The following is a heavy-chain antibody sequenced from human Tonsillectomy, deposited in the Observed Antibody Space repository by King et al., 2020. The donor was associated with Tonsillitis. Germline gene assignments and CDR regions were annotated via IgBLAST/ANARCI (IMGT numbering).Heavy chain of an antibody. V-gene: IGHV3-30*03. D-gene: IGHD3-22*01. Sequence: VQLVESGGGVVQPGRSLRLSCAASGFTFSSYGMHWVRQAPGKGLEWVAVISHDGNNKYYADSVKGRFTISRDNSKNTLYLQMNSLRAEDTAVYYCAHAFGWEYYFDSSGYPDAFDIWGQGTMVTVSS. J-gene: IGHJ3*02. CDR1: GFTFSSYG. CDR3: AHAFGWEYYFDSSGYPDAFDI. CDR2: ISHDGNNK.